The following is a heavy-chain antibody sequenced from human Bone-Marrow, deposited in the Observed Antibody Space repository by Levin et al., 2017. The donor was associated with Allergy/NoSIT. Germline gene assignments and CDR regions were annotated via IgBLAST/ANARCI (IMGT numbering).Heavy chain of an antibody. D-gene: IGHD6-13*01. J-gene: IGHJ4*02. V-gene: IGHV3-23*01. Sequence: LSLTCAASGFTFSSYAMSWVRQAPGKGLEWVSAISGSGGSTYYADSVKGRFTISRDNSKNTLYLQMNSLRAEDTAVYYCAKDFYGGLAAGPPDYWGQGTLVTVSS. CDR3: AKDFYGGLAAGPPDY. CDR2: ISGSGGST. CDR1: GFTFSSYA.